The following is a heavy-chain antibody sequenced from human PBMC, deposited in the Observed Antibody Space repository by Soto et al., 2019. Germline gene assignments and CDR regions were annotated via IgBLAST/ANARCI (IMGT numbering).Heavy chain of an antibody. D-gene: IGHD1-1*01. Sequence: ASVKVSCKPSGYTFNTYYLHWLRQAPGQALEWMGVIHPSGGGTTYAQKFLGRVTVTRDTSTTTVFMELSSLRSDDTAVYYCAREMTTRGMDVWGQGTTVTVSS. J-gene: IGHJ6*02. CDR1: GYTFNTYY. CDR2: IHPSGGGT. CDR3: AREMTTRGMDV. V-gene: IGHV1-46*02.